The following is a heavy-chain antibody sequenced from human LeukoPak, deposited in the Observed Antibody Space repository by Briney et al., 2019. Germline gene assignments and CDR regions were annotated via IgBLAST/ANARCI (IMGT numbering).Heavy chain of an antibody. J-gene: IGHJ4*02. Sequence: LAGGSLRLSCAASGFTFSSYSMNWVRQAPGKGLEWVSYISSSSSTIYYADSVKGRFTISRDNAKNSLYLQMNSLRAEDTAVYYCAREAIFGVVIMQVDYWGQGTLVTVSS. CDR2: ISSSSSTI. CDR3: AREAIFGVVIMQVDY. V-gene: IGHV3-48*01. CDR1: GFTFSSYS. D-gene: IGHD3-3*01.